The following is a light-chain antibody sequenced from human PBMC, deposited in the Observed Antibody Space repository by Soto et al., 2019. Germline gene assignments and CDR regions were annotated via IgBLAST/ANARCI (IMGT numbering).Light chain of an antibody. CDR2: DVS. CDR3: NSYTTSSTYV. V-gene: IGLV2-14*01. CDR1: SSDVGGYNY. Sequence: QSALTQAASVSGSPGQSITLSCTGTSSDVGGYNYVSWYQQHPGKAPKLMIYDVSNRPSGVSNRFAGSKSGNTASLTISGLQAEDEADYYCNSYTTSSTYVFGTGTKLTVL. J-gene: IGLJ1*01.